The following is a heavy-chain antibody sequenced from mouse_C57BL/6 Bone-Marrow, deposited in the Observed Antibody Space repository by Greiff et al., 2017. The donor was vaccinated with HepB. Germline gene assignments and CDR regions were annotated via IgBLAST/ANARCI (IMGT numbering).Heavy chain of an antibody. CDR2: IYPNSGST. CDR3: ARSPTVVAPFAY. Sequence: VQLQQPGAELVKPGASVKLSCKASGYTFTSYWMHWVKQRPGQGLEWIGMIYPNSGSTNYNEKFKSKATLTVDKSSSTAYMQHSSLTSEDTAVYYCARSPTVVAPFAYWGQGTLVTVSA. D-gene: IGHD1-1*01. J-gene: IGHJ3*01. CDR1: GYTFTSYW. V-gene: IGHV1-64*01.